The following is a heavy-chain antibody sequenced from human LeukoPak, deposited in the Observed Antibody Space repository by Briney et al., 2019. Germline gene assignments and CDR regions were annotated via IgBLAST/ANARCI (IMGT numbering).Heavy chain of an antibody. V-gene: IGHV3-53*01. CDR2: IYSGGST. J-gene: IGHJ6*02. D-gene: IGHD3-22*01. CDR1: GFTVSSNY. Sequence: GGSLRLSCAASGFTVSSNYMSWVRQAPGKGLEWVSVIYSGGSTYYADSVKGRFTISRDNSKNTLYLQMNSLRAEDTAVYYCAREGYYYDSSGYSYYYGMDVWGQGTTVTVSS. CDR3: AREGYYYDSSGYSYYYGMDV.